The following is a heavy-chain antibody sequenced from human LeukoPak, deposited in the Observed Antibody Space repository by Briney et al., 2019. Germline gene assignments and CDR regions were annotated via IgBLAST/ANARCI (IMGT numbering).Heavy chain of an antibody. CDR1: GGSFSDYY. CDR2: INHSGST. J-gene: IGHJ6*02. D-gene: IGHD3-10*01. Sequence: SETLSLTCAVYGGSFSDYYWSWIRQPPGKGLEWIGEINHSGSTNYNPSLKSRVTISVDTSKNQFSLKLSSVTAADTAVYYCARGRLLWFDPHYGMDVWGQGTTVTVSS. V-gene: IGHV4-34*01. CDR3: ARGRLLWFDPHYGMDV.